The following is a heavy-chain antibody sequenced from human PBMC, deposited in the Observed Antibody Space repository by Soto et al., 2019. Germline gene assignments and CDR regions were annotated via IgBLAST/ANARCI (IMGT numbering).Heavy chain of an antibody. Sequence: QVQLVQSGPEVKKPGASVKVSCKASGYPFTIYGISWVRQAPGQGLEWMGWITAYNGDTKNAQKFQGGVTMTTDTSTSTAYMELRSLRSDDTAVYYCARGGQYRYFDYWGQGTLVTVSS. J-gene: IGHJ4*02. CDR3: ARGGQYRYFDY. V-gene: IGHV1-18*01. CDR2: ITAYNGDT. D-gene: IGHD2-2*02. CDR1: GYPFTIYG.